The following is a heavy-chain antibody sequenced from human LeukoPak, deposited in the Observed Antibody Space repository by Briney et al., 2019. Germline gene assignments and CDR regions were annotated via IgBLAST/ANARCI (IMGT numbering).Heavy chain of an antibody. CDR3: AREETRFLEWLSTRGNYYYYYMDV. V-gene: IGHV3-43D*03. J-gene: IGHJ6*03. CDR1: GFIFDDYA. Sequence: QSGGSPRLSCAASGFIFDDYAMHWVRQAPGKGLEWVSLISWDGGSTYYADSVKGRFTISRDNAKNSLYLQMNSLRAEDTAVYYCAREETRFLEWLSTRGNYYYYYMDVWGKGTTVTVSS. CDR2: ISWDGGST. D-gene: IGHD3-3*01.